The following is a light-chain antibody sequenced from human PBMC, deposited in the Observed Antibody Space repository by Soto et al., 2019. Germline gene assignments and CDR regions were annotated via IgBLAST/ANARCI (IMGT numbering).Light chain of an antibody. CDR3: QQFDTYPLT. CDR1: QGIGSST. Sequence: AIQLTQSPSSLSASVGDRVTITCRASQGIGSSTFAWYQKKGGKAPTILIYDVSNLQRGVPTRFSGSGSGTEFSLTISSLQPEDFATYYCQQFDTYPLTFGQGTRLDIK. V-gene: IGKV1-13*02. CDR2: DVS. J-gene: IGKJ5*01.